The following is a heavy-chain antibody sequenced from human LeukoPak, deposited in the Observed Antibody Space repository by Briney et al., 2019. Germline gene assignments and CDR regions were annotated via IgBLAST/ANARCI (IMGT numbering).Heavy chain of an antibody. CDR1: GFTFDDYG. Sequence: GGSLRLSCAASGFTFDDYGMSWVRQAPGKGLEWVSGINWNGGSTGYADSVKGRFPISRDNAKNSLYLQMNSLRAEDTALYYCARDQGIYYGSGSYKTLSQVDYWGQGTLVTVSS. J-gene: IGHJ4*02. CDR2: INWNGGST. D-gene: IGHD3-10*01. CDR3: ARDQGIYYGSGSYKTLSQVDY. V-gene: IGHV3-20*04.